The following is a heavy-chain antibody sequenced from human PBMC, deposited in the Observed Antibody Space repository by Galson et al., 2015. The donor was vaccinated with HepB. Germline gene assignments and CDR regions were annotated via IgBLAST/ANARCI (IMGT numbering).Heavy chain of an antibody. J-gene: IGHJ2*01. CDR3: AREYSSSWTVHWYFDL. CDR2: ISAYNGNT. Sequence: SVKVSCKASGYTFTSYGISWVRQAPGQGLEWMGWISAYNGNTNYAQKLQGRVTMTTDTSTSTAYMELRSLRSDDTAVYYCAREYSSSWTVHWYFDLWGRGTLVTVSS. V-gene: IGHV1-18*01. D-gene: IGHD6-13*01. CDR1: GYTFTSYG.